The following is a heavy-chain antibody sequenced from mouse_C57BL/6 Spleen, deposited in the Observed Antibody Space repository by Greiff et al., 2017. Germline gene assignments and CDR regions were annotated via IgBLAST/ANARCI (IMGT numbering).Heavy chain of an antibody. Sequence: QVQLKQSGAELARPGASVKLSCKASGYTFTSYGISWVKQRTGQGLEWIGEIYPRSGNTYYNEKFKGKATLTADKSSSTAYMELRSLTSDDSAVYFCARLIIYDGYSWYFDVWGTGTTVTVSS. CDR2: IYPRSGNT. CDR1: GYTFTSYG. V-gene: IGHV1-81*01. J-gene: IGHJ1*03. D-gene: IGHD2-3*01. CDR3: ARLIIYDGYSWYFDV.